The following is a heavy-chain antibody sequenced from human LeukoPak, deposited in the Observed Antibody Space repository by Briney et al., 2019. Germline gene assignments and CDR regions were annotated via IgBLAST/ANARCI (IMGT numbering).Heavy chain of an antibody. CDR2: ISYDGSNK. Sequence: GGSLRLSCAASGLTFSSYGMHWVRQAPGKGLEWVAVISYDGSNKYYADSVKGRFTISRDNSKNTLYLQMNSLRAEDTAVYYCAKGYDFLDYWGQGTLVTVSS. CDR1: GLTFSSYG. J-gene: IGHJ4*02. D-gene: IGHD3-3*01. CDR3: AKGYDFLDY. V-gene: IGHV3-30*18.